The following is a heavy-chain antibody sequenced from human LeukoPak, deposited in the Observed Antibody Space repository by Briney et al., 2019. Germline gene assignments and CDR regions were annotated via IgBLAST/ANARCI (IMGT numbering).Heavy chain of an antibody. CDR3: AILQLWFYDY. V-gene: IGHV1-2*02. J-gene: IGHJ4*02. CDR2: INPNSGGT. CDR1: GYTFTSYA. Sequence: GASVKVSCKASGYTFTSYAMNWVRQAPGQGLEWMGWINPNSGGTNYAQKFQGRVTMTRDTSISTAYMELSRLRSDDTAVYYCAILQLWFYDYWGQGTLVTVSS. D-gene: IGHD5-18*01.